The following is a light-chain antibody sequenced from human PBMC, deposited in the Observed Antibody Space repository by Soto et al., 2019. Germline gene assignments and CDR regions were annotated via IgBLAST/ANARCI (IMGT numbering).Light chain of an antibody. V-gene: IGLV1-44*01. Sequence: QSVLTQPPSASGTPGQRVTISCSGSSSNIGGNIVNWYQQLPGTAPKLLIFGNAQPPSWVPDRFSGSKSGTSASLAISGLQSEDEANYYCAAWDDSLNGVVFGGGTKLTVL. CDR3: AAWDDSLNGVV. CDR2: GNA. CDR1: SSNIGGNI. J-gene: IGLJ2*01.